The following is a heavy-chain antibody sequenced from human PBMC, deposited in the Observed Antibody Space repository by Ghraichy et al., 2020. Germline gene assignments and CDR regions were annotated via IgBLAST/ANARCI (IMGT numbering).Heavy chain of an antibody. CDR3: ARGNDYGDGLALCYFDF. V-gene: IGHV4-31*03. CDR2: IYSSGDT. J-gene: IGHJ4*02. D-gene: IGHD4-17*01. CDR1: GDSINSGGYY. Sequence: SETLSLTCTVSGDSINSGGYYWSWIRQYPGKGLEWIGYIYSSGDTFYTPSLKSRATISLDTSKNQFSLSLTSVTSADTAFYYCARGNDYGDGLALCYFDFWGRGTLVSVSS.